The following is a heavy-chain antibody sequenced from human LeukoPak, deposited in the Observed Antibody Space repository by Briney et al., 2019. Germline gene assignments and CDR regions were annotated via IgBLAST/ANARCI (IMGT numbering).Heavy chain of an antibody. D-gene: IGHD3-16*01. CDR2: ISGSGGTP. V-gene: IGHV3-23*01. CDR3: AKGGDLITYFDY. CDR1: GFTFSSYR. J-gene: IGHJ4*02. Sequence: GGSLRLSCAASGFTFSSYRMNWVRQAPGKGLEWVSTISGSGGTPHYADSVKGRFTISRDNSKNTLHLQMNSLRAEDTAVYYYAKGGDLITYFDYWGQGTLVTVSS.